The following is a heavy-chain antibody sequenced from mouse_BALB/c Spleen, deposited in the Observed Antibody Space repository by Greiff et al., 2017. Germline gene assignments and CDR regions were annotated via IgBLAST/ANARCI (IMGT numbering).Heavy chain of an antibody. Sequence: EVMLVESGGGLVQPGGSRKLSCAASGFTFSDYGMAWVRQAPGKGPEWVAFISNLAYSIYYADTVTGRFTISRENAKNTLYLEMSSLRSEDTAMYYCARDLYGYYAMDYWGQGTSVTVSS. J-gene: IGHJ4*01. CDR2: ISNLAYSI. CDR1: GFTFSDYG. D-gene: IGHD1-2*01. CDR3: ARDLYGYYAMDY. V-gene: IGHV5-15*02.